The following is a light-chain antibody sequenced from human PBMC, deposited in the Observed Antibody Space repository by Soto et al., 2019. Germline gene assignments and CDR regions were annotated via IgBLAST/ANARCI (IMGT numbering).Light chain of an antibody. J-gene: IGLJ2*01. CDR1: SSNIMSNT. V-gene: IGLV1-44*01. CDR2: GNH. CDR3: SSYTGSTTVV. Sequence: QSVLTQPPSASGTPGQRVTISCSGSSSNIMSNTVNWYQVLPGTAPKVLIQGNHQRPSGVPARFSGSKSGNTASLTISGLQAEDEADYYCSSYTGSTTVVFGGGTKLTVL.